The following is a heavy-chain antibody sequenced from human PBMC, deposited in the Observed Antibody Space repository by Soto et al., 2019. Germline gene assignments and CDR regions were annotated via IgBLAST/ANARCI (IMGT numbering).Heavy chain of an antibody. J-gene: IGHJ4*02. CDR2: INHSGST. CDR3: ARGSPPVY. CDR1: GGSFSGYY. V-gene: IGHV4-34*01. Sequence: SETLSLTCAVYGGSFSGYYWSWIRQPPGKGLEWIGEINHSGSTNYNPSLKCRVTISVDTSKNQFSLKLSSVTAADTAVYYCARGSPPVYWGQGTLVTVSS.